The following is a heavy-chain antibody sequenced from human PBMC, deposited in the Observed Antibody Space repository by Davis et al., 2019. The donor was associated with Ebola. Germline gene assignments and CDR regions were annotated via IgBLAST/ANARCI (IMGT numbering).Heavy chain of an antibody. CDR1: GRSFSGYY. J-gene: IGHJ6*03. CDR2: INHSGST. Sequence: PSETLSLTCAVYGRSFSGYYWSWIRQPPGKGLEWIGEINHSGSTNYNPSLKSRVTISVDTSKNQFSLKLSPVTAADTAVYYCARAFYYYYMDVWGKGTTVTVSS. V-gene: IGHV4-34*01. CDR3: ARAFYYYYMDV.